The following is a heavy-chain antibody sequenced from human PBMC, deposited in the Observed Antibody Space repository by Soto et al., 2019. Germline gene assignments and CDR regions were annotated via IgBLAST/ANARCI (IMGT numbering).Heavy chain of an antibody. Sequence: QVQLVQSGAEVKKPGASVKVSCKASGYTFINYGISWVRQAPGQGLEWMGWISPYRGNTNYAQKFQGRVTMTSDTSTTTAYMELMSLRSDDTGVYYCAIRIVTSVYYGMDVWGQGTTVTVSS. CDR1: GYTFINYG. CDR2: ISPYRGNT. D-gene: IGHD2-2*01. V-gene: IGHV1-18*01. CDR3: AIRIVTSVYYGMDV. J-gene: IGHJ6*02.